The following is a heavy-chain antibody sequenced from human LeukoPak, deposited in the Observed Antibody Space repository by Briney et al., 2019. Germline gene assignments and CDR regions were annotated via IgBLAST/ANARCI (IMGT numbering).Heavy chain of an antibody. CDR3: ARVGDPPDGFAFDI. V-gene: IGHV4-34*01. CDR2: INHSGST. CDR1: GGSFSGYY. J-gene: IGHJ3*02. D-gene: IGHD2-21*02. Sequence: SETLSLTCAVYGGSFSGYYWSWIRQPPGKGLEWIGEINHSGSTNYNPSLKSRVTISVDTPKNQFSLKLSSVTAADTAVYYCARVGDPPDGFAFDIWGQGTMVTVSS.